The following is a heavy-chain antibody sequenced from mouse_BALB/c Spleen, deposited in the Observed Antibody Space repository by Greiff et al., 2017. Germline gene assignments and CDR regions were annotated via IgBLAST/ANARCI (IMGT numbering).Heavy chain of an antibody. J-gene: IGHJ3*01. Sequence: EVKLMESGGGLVKPGGSLKLSCAASGFTFSDYYMYWVRQTPEKRLEWVATISDGGSYTYYPDSVKGRFTISRDNAKNNLYLQMSSLKSEDTAMYYCARDRDGLSFAYWGQGTLVTVSA. CDR1: GFTFSDYY. CDR2: ISDGGSYT. CDR3: ARDRDGLSFAY. V-gene: IGHV5-4*02. D-gene: IGHD6-1*01.